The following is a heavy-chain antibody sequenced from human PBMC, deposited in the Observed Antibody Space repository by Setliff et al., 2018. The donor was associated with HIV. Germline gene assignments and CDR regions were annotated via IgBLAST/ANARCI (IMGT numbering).Heavy chain of an antibody. J-gene: IGHJ6*03. CDR1: GFTFNNYA. D-gene: IGHD6-13*01. CDR2: VYSGGGAT. CDR3: AKTSSIVATGPLNYYCYMDV. Sequence: PGGSLRLSCAASGFTFNNYAISWVRQAPGKGLEWVSIVYSGGGATFYANSAKGRFIISRDNSKNTLYLQMNSLRAEDTAVYYCAKTSSIVATGPLNYYCYMDVWGKRTTVTVSS. V-gene: IGHV3-23*03.